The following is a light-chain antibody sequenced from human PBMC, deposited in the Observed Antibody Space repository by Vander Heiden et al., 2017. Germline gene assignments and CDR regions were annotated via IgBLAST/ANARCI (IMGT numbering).Light chain of an antibody. J-gene: IGLJ1*01. Sequence: QSALTQPAAGSGSPGQSISMYCTGTSSDVGASNYVSWYQQHPGKAPKVMISDVSNRPSGVSNRFSGSKSGNTASLTISGLQAEDEADYYCSSYTSSLTRVFGSGTKVTVL. CDR2: DVS. V-gene: IGLV2-14*01. CDR3: SSYTSSLTRV. CDR1: SSDVGASNY.